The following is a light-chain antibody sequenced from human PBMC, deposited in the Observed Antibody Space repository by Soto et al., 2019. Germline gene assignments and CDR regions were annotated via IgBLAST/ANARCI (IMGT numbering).Light chain of an antibody. Sequence: DIQMTQSPSSVSASVGDRVTITCRASKDISNWLAWYPQKPARAPKFLIYAASSLQRGLPSRFSGIGSATDGTLTISSLQPEDFATYYCQQTNSFPLTFGQGTKLEIK. CDR2: AAS. CDR3: QQTNSFPLT. V-gene: IGKV1-12*01. J-gene: IGKJ2*01. CDR1: KDISNW.